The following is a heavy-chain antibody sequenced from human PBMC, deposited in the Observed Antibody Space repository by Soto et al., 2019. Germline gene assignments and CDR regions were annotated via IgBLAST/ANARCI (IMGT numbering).Heavy chain of an antibody. J-gene: IGHJ6*02. V-gene: IGHV3-23*01. D-gene: IGHD3-22*01. CDR3: AKDTRITMIVVVIAHYYYGMDV. Sequence: GGSLRLSCAASGFTFSSYAMSWVRQAPGKGLEWVSAISGSGGSTYYADSVKGRFTISRDNSKNTLYLQMNSLRAEDTAVYYCAKDTRITMIVVVIAHYYYGMDVWGQGTTVTVSS. CDR2: ISGSGGST. CDR1: GFTFSSYA.